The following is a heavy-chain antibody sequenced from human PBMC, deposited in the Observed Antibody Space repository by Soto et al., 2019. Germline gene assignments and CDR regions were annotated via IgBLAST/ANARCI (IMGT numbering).Heavy chain of an antibody. V-gene: IGHV1-2*04. D-gene: IGHD6-13*01. CDR1: GYTFTSYG. CDR3: AKDDAGHPDF. J-gene: IGHJ4*02. Sequence: ASVKVSCKASGYTFTSYGISWVRQAPGQGLEWIGWINANSGDANYAQKFHDWVTITRDTSITTAYMELSGLKSDDTAVYFCAKDDAGHPDFWGQGTLVTVSS. CDR2: INANSGDA.